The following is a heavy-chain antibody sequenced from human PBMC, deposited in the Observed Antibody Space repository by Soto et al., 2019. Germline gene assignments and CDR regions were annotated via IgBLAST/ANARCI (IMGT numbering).Heavy chain of an antibody. D-gene: IGHD6-6*01. CDR1: GGTCVSYA. Sequence: GGSLRVWCAAAGGTCVSYAMSWVRQAQGKGLEWVSAISGSGGSTYYADSVKGRFTISRDNSKNTLYLQMNSLRAEDTAVYYCAKDWNSSPHFDYWGQGTLVTVSS. CDR2: ISGSGGST. V-gene: IGHV3-23*01. CDR3: AKDWNSSPHFDY. J-gene: IGHJ4*02.